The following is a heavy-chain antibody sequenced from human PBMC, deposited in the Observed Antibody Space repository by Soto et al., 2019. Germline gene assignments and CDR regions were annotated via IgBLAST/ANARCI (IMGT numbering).Heavy chain of an antibody. Sequence: QVQLVQSGAEVKKPGASVKVSCKASGYTFTIYGISWVRQAPGQGLEWMGWISGYNGNTDYAQNLHDRVTLTTDASTSSVYMELRSLRSDDPAVYYCARVDYYDSSGYYGYWGQGTLITVSS. D-gene: IGHD3-22*01. CDR2: ISGYNGNT. CDR1: GYTFTIYG. V-gene: IGHV1-18*04. J-gene: IGHJ4*02. CDR3: ARVDYYDSSGYYGY.